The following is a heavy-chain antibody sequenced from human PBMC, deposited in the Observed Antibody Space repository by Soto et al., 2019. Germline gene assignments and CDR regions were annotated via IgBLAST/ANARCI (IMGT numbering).Heavy chain of an antibody. Sequence: SETLSLTCAVYGGSFSGYYWSWIRQPPGKGLEWIGEINHSGSTNYNPSLKSRVTISVDTPKNQFSLKLSSVTAADTAVYYCATPGSSSSSDAFDIWGQGTMVTVSS. D-gene: IGHD6-6*01. CDR2: INHSGST. V-gene: IGHV4-34*01. J-gene: IGHJ3*02. CDR3: ATPGSSSSSDAFDI. CDR1: GGSFSGYY.